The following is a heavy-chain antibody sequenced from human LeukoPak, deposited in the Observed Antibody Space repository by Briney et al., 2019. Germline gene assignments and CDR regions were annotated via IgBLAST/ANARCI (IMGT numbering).Heavy chain of an antibody. CDR1: GYTFTSYG. V-gene: IGHV1-18*01. J-gene: IGHJ5*02. Sequence: ASVKVSCKASGYTFTSYGVSWVRQAPGQGLEWMGWISAYNGNTNYAQKLQGRVTMTTDTSTSTAYMELRSLRSDDTAVYYCAFSGRVGATTWFDPWGQGTLVTVSS. D-gene: IGHD1-26*01. CDR3: AFSGRVGATTWFDP. CDR2: ISAYNGNT.